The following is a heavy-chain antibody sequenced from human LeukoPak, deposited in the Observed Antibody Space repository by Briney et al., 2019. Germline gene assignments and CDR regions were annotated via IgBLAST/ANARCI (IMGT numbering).Heavy chain of an antibody. D-gene: IGHD2-2*01. V-gene: IGHV3-30*18. J-gene: IGHJ6*02. CDR2: ISYDGSNK. Sequence: GGSLRLSCAGAGFSITDHHMDWVRQAPGKGLEWVAVISYDGSNKYYADSVKGRFTISRDNSKNTLYLQMNSLRAEDTAVYYCAKDTSSSDYYYYGMDVWGQGTTVTVSS. CDR3: AKDTSSSDYYYYGMDV. CDR1: GFSITDHH.